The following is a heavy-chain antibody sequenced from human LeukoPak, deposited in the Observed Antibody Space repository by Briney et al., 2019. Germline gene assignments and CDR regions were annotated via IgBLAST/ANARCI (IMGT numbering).Heavy chain of an antibody. D-gene: IGHD6-19*01. CDR3: ARTREQWQVLDY. Sequence: GGSLRLSCAASGFIFSDYGMHWVRQAPGKGLEWVAVISHEGSQTYYADSVRGRFTISRDNSKNMVYLQMSSLRAEDTAVYYCARTREQWQVLDYWGQGTLVTVSS. V-gene: IGHV3-30*03. CDR1: GFIFSDYG. J-gene: IGHJ4*02. CDR2: ISHEGSQT.